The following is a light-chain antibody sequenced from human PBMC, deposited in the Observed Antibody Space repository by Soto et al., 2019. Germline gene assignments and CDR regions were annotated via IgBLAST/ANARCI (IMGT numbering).Light chain of an antibody. J-gene: IGKJ4*01. CDR1: QSVTSN. Sequence: EIVMTQSPVTLSVSPGERATLSCRASQSVTSNLAWYQQKPGQAPRLLIYGASTRATGIPARCSGSGSGTEFTLTISSLQSEDFAVYYCQQYNNWLTFGGGTKVEIK. CDR3: QQYNNWLT. V-gene: IGKV3-15*01. CDR2: GAS.